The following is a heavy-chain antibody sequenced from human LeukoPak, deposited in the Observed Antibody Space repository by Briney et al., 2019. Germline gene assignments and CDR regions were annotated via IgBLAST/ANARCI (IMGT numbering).Heavy chain of an antibody. V-gene: IGHV1-2*02. J-gene: IGHJ4*02. CDR2: INPNSGGT. CDR1: GYSFTASY. CDR3: AREGLVAKLDY. Sequence: VASVKVSCKASGYSFTASYMHWVRQAPGQGLEWMGWINPNSGGTNYAQKFQGRVTMTRDTSISTAYMELSRLRSDDTAVYYCAREGLVAKLDYWGQGTLVTVSS. D-gene: IGHD1-26*01.